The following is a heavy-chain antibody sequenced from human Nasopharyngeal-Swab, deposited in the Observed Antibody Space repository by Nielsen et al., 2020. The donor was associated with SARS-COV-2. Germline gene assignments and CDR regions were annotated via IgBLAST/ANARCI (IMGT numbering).Heavy chain of an antibody. D-gene: IGHD3-22*01. CDR1: GFTFSAYE. CDR3: ASMDYYDNSGYFYDVDY. Sequence: GGSLRLSCAASGFTFSAYEMNWVRQAPGKGLERVSYISSSGSTINYADSVKGRFTISRDNAKNLLYLQMNSLRAEDTAVYYCASMDYYDNSGYFYDVDYWGQGTQVTVSS. CDR2: ISSSGSTI. V-gene: IGHV3-48*03. J-gene: IGHJ4*02.